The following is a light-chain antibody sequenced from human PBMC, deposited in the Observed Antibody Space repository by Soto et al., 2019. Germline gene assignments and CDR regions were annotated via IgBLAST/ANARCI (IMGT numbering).Light chain of an antibody. Sequence: EIKLTQSPGTLSLSPGERVTLSCRASQNVISNYLAWYQVKPGQAPRLFIYGASSRATGIPDRFTGSGSGSDFTLTITKLEPEDFAMYYCQQYGSSPLSFGGGTKVEI. V-gene: IGKV3-20*01. CDR1: QNVISNY. CDR2: GAS. J-gene: IGKJ4*01. CDR3: QQYGSSPLS.